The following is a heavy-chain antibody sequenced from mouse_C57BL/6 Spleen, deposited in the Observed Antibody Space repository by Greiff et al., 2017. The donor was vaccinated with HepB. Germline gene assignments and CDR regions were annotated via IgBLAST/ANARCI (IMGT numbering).Heavy chain of an antibody. Sequence: EVKLQQSGAELVKPGASVKLSCTASGFNIKDYYMHWVKQRTEQGLEWIGRIDPEDGETKYAPKFQGKATITADTSSNTAYLQLSSLTSEDTAVYYCARWPRLLRNYYAMDYWGQGTSVTVSS. CDR3: ARWPRLLRNYYAMDY. CDR2: IDPEDGET. J-gene: IGHJ4*01. V-gene: IGHV14-2*01. CDR1: GFNIKDYY. D-gene: IGHD1-1*01.